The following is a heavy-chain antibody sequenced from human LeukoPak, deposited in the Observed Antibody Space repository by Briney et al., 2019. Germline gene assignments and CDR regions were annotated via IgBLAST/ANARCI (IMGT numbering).Heavy chain of an antibody. CDR3: ASVVQADY. CDR1: GFTFTNSA. V-gene: IGHV3-21*04. CDR2: INDVASHI. Sequence: GGSLRLSCAASGFTFTNSAMNWVRQAPGKGLEWVSSINDVASHIYYADSVKGRFTISRDNAKNSVSLQMNNLRAEDTGVYYCASVVQADYWGQGTLVTVSS. J-gene: IGHJ4*02. D-gene: IGHD3-16*02.